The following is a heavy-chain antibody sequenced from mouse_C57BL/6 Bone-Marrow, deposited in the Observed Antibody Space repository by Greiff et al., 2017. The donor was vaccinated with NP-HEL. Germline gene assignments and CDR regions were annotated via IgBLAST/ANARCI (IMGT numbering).Heavy chain of an antibody. V-gene: IGHV6-6*01. CDR1: GFTFSDAW. D-gene: IGHD2-3*01. J-gene: IGHJ4*01. CDR2: IRNKANNHAT. CDR3: TGGYYGVLYALDD. Sequence: EVQLVESGGGLVQPGGSMKLSCAASGFTFSDAWMDWVRQSPEKGLEWVAEIRNKANNHATYYAESVRGRFTISRDDSNSSVYLKMNSLSAEDTGIDYCTGGYYGVLYALDDWGQGTSVTVSS.